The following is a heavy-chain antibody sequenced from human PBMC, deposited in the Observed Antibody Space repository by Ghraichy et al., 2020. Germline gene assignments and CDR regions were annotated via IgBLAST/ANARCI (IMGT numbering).Heavy chain of an antibody. Sequence: LSLTCAASGFTFSSYAMSWVRQAPGKGLEWVSAISGSGGSTYYADSVKGRFTISRDNSKNTLYLQMNSLRAEDTAVYYCAKESYSSGYPRPLDYWGQGTLVTVSS. CDR3: AKESYSSGYPRPLDY. J-gene: IGHJ4*02. CDR1: GFTFSSYA. CDR2: ISGSGGST. V-gene: IGHV3-23*01. D-gene: IGHD3-22*01.